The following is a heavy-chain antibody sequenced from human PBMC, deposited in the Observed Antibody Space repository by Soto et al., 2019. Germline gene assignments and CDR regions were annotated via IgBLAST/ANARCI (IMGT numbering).Heavy chain of an antibody. CDR3: ARDPERFAFDY. Sequence: GGSLRLSCAASGLTFSSCWMSWVPQAPGKGPEWVANINPDGSATYYVDSVQGRFTISRDNANNSLYLQMSSLRAEDSAVYYCARDPERFAFDYWGQGTMVTVSS. V-gene: IGHV3-7*03. CDR1: GLTFSSCW. CDR2: INPDGSAT. D-gene: IGHD1-1*01. J-gene: IGHJ4*02.